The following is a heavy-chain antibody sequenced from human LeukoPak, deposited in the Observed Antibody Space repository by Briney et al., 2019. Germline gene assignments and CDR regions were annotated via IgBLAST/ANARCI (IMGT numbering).Heavy chain of an antibody. J-gene: IGHJ5*02. CDR2: ISTTSRYI. CDR3: AKDGGQYCSGGSCYSGDNWFDP. Sequence: GGSLRLSCAASGFTFSSYSMNWVRQAPGKGLEWVSSISTTSRYIYYADSVKGRFTVSRDNAKNSLSLQMNSLRAEDTAVYYCAKDGGQYCSGGSCYSGDNWFDPWGQGTLVTVSS. V-gene: IGHV3-21*01. D-gene: IGHD2-15*01. CDR1: GFTFSSYS.